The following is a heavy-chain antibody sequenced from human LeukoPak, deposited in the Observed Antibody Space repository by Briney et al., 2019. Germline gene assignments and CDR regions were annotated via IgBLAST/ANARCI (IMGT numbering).Heavy chain of an antibody. CDR3: ASRVAAHYYYYYYMDV. Sequence: SETLSLTCAVYGGSFSGYYWSWIRQPPGKGLEWIGEINHSGSTNYNPSLKSRVTISVDTSKNQFSLKLSSVTAADTAVYYCASRVAAHYYYYYYMDVWGKGTTVTVSS. V-gene: IGHV4-34*01. J-gene: IGHJ6*03. CDR2: INHSGST. CDR1: GGSFSGYY. D-gene: IGHD6-19*01.